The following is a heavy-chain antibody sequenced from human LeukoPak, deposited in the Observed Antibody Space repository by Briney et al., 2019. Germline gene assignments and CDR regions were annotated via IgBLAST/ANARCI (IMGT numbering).Heavy chain of an antibody. Sequence: GGSLRLSCAASGFTFSSYAMSWIRQAPGKGLEWVSAISGSGGSTYYADSVKGRFTISRDNSKNTLYLQMNSLRAEDTAVYYCANSRPDLWLRVHDAFDIWGQATMVTVSS. CDR2: ISGSGGST. V-gene: IGHV3-23*01. D-gene: IGHD5-18*01. CDR1: GFTFSSYA. J-gene: IGHJ3*02. CDR3: ANSRPDLWLRVHDAFDI.